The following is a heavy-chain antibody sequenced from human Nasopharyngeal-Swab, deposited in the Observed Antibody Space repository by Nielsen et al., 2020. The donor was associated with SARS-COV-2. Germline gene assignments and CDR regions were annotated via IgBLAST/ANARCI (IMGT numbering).Heavy chain of an antibody. J-gene: IGHJ4*02. D-gene: IGHD6-13*01. Sequence: GESLKIPCPASGSPFSSYAMSWARQAPGRGLEWVSTIRRGRALTHHAHSVKGRFTVSRAQSKNTLYLQLSSLGAEDTAVYYCTRRGGGNTWYYFDSWGQGSLVTVA. V-gene: IGHV3-23*01. CDR1: GSPFSSYA. CDR3: TRRGGGNTWYYFDS. CDR2: IRRGRALT.